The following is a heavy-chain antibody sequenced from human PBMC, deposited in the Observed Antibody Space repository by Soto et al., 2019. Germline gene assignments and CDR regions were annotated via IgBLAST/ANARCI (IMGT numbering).Heavy chain of an antibody. CDR2: IYYSGST. CDR1: GGSISSSRYY. D-gene: IGHD3-22*01. CDR3: ARQEGGGITMIVGVLRPFDY. Sequence: SETLSLTCTVSGGSISSSRYYWGWIRQPPGKGLEWIGSIYYSGSTYYNPSLKSRVTISVDTSKNQFSLKLSSVTAADTAVYYCARQEGGGITMIVGVLRPFDYWGQGTLVTVSS. V-gene: IGHV4-39*01. J-gene: IGHJ4*02.